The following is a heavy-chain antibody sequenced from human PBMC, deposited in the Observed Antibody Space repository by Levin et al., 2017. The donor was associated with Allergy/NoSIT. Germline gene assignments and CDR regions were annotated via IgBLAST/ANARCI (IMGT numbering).Heavy chain of an antibody. CDR3: AKNYDFWSGPFDY. V-gene: IGHV3-23*01. CDR2: IRGSGGST. D-gene: IGHD3-3*01. J-gene: IGHJ4*02. CDR1: GFTFSSHA. Sequence: GESLKISCAASGFTFSSHAIHWVRQAPDKGLEWVSAIRGSGGSTHYADSVKGRFTISRDNSKHMLYLQMNSLRGEDTAVYFCAKNYDFWSGPFDYWGQGTLVTVSS.